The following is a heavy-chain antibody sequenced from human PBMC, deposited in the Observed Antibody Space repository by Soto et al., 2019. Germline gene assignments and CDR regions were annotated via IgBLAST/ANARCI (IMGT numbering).Heavy chain of an antibody. CDR3: TTGERGHRLPPKAYGMDV. CDR2: IGQDGTEK. J-gene: IGHJ6*02. V-gene: IGHV3-7*05. CDR1: GFMFSGYF. Sequence: GGSLRLSCAASGFMFSGYFMTWVRQAPGKGLEWVANIGQDGTEKNYLDSVRGRFTISRGENTLYLQMNSLKTEDTAVYYCTTGERGHRLPPKAYGMDVWGQGTTVTVSS. D-gene: IGHD1-1*01.